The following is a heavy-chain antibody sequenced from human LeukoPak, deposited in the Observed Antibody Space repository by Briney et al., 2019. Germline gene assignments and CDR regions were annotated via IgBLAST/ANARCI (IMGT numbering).Heavy chain of an antibody. V-gene: IGHV3-53*01. Sequence: PGGSLRLSCAASGFTVRSIYTTWVRQAPGKGLEWVSSFYSGGSSYYADSVKGRFIISRDSSTDTLYLQMNSLRVEDTAVYFCARDRGYGYGFFDYWGQGTLVTVSS. J-gene: IGHJ4*02. CDR3: ARDRGYGYGFFDY. CDR1: GFTVRSIY. D-gene: IGHD5-18*01. CDR2: FYSGGSS.